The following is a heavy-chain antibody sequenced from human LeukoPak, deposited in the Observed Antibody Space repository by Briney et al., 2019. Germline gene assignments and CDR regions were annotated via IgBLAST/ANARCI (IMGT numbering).Heavy chain of an antibody. CDR1: GFTFSSYA. J-gene: IGHJ4*02. D-gene: IGHD3-10*01. CDR2: ISGSGGST. Sequence: GGSLRLSCAASGFTFSSYAMSWVRQAPGKGLEWVSAISGSGGSTYYADSVKGRFTISRDNPKNTLYLQMNSLRAEDTAVYYCAKDTVEAWFFYFDYWGQGTLVTVSS. V-gene: IGHV3-23*01. CDR3: AKDTVEAWFFYFDY.